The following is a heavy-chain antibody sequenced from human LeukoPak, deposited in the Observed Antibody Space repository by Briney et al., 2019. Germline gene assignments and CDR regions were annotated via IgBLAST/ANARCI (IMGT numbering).Heavy chain of an antibody. CDR2: INPNSGGT. CDR1: GYTFTGYY. D-gene: IGHD6-13*01. V-gene: IGHV1-2*02. J-gene: IGHJ6*02. CDR3: AKEIAAAGLNPYYYYYGMDV. Sequence: ASVKVSCKASGYTFTGYYMHWVRQAPGQGLEWMGWINPNSGGTNYAQKFQGRVTMTRDTSISTAYMELSRLRSDDTAVYYCAKEIAAAGLNPYYYYYGMDVWGQGTTVTVSS.